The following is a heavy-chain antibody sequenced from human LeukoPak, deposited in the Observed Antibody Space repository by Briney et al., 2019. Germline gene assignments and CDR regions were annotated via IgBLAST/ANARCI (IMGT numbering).Heavy chain of an antibody. D-gene: IGHD6-13*01. Sequence: GGSLRLSCAASGFTFSSYSMNWVRQAPGKGLEWVASIKQNGGEKSYVDSVKGRFTISRDNAKNSLYLQMSSLRAEDTAVYYCARDGTAAGLYFDLWGQGTLVTVSS. CDR1: GFTFSSYS. CDR3: ARDGTAAGLYFDL. J-gene: IGHJ4*01. V-gene: IGHV3-7*01. CDR2: IKQNGGEK.